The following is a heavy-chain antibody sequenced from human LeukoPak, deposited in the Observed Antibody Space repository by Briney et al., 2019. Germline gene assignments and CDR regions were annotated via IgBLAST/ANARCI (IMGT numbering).Heavy chain of an antibody. V-gene: IGHV4-59*12. CDR2: IYYSGST. CDR1: GGSISSYY. D-gene: IGHD3-3*01. Sequence: PSETLSLTCTVSGGSISSYYWSWIRQPPGRGLEWIGYIYYSGSTNYNPSLKSRVTMSVDTSKNQFSLKLSSVTAADTAVYYCAREGDFWSGNDAFDIWGQGTMVTVSS. CDR3: AREGDFWSGNDAFDI. J-gene: IGHJ3*02.